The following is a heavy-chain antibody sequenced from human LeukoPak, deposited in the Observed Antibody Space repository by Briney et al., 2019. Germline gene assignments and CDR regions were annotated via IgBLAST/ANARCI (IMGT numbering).Heavy chain of an antibody. CDR3: ATTSSGYADYFDC. Sequence: GGSLRLSCEAYGLTFKNYWMNWVRQAPAKGLEWVANIHQDGREKYYVDSVKGRFTISRDHAKNSLYLQLNSLRTDDTAVYYCATTSSGYADYFDCWGQGTLVTVSS. J-gene: IGHJ4*02. D-gene: IGHD5-12*01. V-gene: IGHV3-7*01. CDR2: IHQDGREK. CDR1: GLTFKNYW.